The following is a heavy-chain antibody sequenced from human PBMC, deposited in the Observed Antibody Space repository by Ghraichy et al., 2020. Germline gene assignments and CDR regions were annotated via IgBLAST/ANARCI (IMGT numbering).Heavy chain of an antibody. D-gene: IGHD5-18*01. CDR2: LSHDGRNK. J-gene: IGHJ6*02. V-gene: IGHV3-30*18. CDR3: AKEHGRYNYGYRFYFFYAMHV. Sequence: GGSLRLSCAASGFVFSDYGMHWVRQAPGKGLEWVAVLSHDGRNKYYADSVKGRFTISRDESENTLYLQMNSLRAEDTAVYYCAKEHGRYNYGYRFYFFYAMHVWGQGTTVTVSS. CDR1: GFVFSDYG.